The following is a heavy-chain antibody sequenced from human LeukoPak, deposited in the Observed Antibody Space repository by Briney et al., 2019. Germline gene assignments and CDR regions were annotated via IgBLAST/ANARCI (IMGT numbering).Heavy chain of an antibody. CDR3: ARGGIAAAGTGFDY. CDR2: IYYSGST. Sequence: SETLSLTCTVSGGSISSGGYYWSWIRQHPGKGLEWIGYIYYSGSTYYNPSLKSRVTISVDTSKNQFSLKLSSVIAADTAVYYCARGGIAAAGTGFDYWGRGTLVTVSS. CDR1: GGSISSGGYY. J-gene: IGHJ4*02. D-gene: IGHD6-13*01. V-gene: IGHV4-31*03.